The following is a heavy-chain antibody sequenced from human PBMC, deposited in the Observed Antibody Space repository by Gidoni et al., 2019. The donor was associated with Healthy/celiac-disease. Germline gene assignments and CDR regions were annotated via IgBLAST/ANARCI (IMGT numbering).Heavy chain of an antibody. CDR3: ARENGSGRNFDY. CDR1: GFTFSSYG. D-gene: IGHD3-10*01. Sequence: QVQLVESGGGVVQPGRSLRLSCAASGFTFSSYGMHWVRQAPGKGLEWVAVIWYDGSNKYYADSVKGRFTISRDNSKNTLYLQMNSLRDEDTAVYYCARENGSGRNFDYWGQGTLVTVSS. J-gene: IGHJ4*02. V-gene: IGHV3-33*01. CDR2: IWYDGSNK.